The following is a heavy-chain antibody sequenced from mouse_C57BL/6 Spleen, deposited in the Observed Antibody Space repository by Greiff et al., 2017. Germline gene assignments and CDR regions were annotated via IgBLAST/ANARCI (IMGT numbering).Heavy chain of an antibody. Sequence: VQLQQPGAELVKPGASVKLSCTASGYTFTSYWMQWVKQRPGQGLEWIGEIDPSDSYTNYTQKFKGKATLTVDTSSSTAYMQLSSLTSEDSAVYYCARSGDYVDYWGQGTTLTVST. J-gene: IGHJ2*01. D-gene: IGHD3-1*01. CDR3: ARSGDYVDY. CDR2: IDPSDSYT. V-gene: IGHV1-50*01. CDR1: GYTFTSYW.